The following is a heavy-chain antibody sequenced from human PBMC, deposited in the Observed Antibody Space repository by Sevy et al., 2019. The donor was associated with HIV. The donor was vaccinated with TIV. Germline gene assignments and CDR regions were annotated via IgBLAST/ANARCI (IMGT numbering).Heavy chain of an antibody. CDR1: GFSFSRYF. V-gene: IGHV3-74*01. D-gene: IGHD4-17*01. CDR3: ARDTLGYGGNPNLDLDL. Sequence: GGYLRLSCAASGFSFSRYFMHWVRQAPGEGLVWVSRINSDGSTKNYADSVEGRFIVSRDNAKKTLYLELHSLRVEDTATYYCARDTLGYGGNPNLDLDLWGQGTLVTFSS. CDR2: INSDGSTK. J-gene: IGHJ5*02.